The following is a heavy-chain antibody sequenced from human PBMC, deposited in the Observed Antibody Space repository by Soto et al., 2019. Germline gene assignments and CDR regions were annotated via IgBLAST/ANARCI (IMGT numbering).Heavy chain of an antibody. D-gene: IGHD7-27*01. V-gene: IGHV4-34*01. CDR3: ARHSDLTGVDY. CDR2: IKHRGST. CDR1: GGSFSGYY. J-gene: IGHJ4*02. Sequence: QVQLQQWGAGLLKPSETLSLTCAVYGGSFSGYYWSWIRQPPGKGLEWIGEIKHRGSTNYNPSLKSRVTTSVDPSKNQFSLKLSSVTAADTAVYYWARHSDLTGVDYWGQGTLVTVSS.